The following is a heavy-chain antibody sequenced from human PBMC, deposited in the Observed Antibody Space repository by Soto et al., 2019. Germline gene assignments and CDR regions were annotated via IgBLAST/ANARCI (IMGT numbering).Heavy chain of an antibody. CDR2: IFHTGDT. V-gene: IGHV4-38-2*02. CDR1: TYSISSGFF. J-gene: IGHJ5*02. CDR3: ARDTNSLDP. Sequence: PSETLSLPCSVSTYSISSGFFWGWIRQPPGKGLEWIGSIFHTGDTYYNPSLKSQITMSVDTSKNQFSLKMTSLTAADTAVYYCARDTNSLDPWGQGMLVTVSS.